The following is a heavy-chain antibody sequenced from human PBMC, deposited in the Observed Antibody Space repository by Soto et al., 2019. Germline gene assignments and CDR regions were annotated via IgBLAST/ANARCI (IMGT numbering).Heavy chain of an antibody. J-gene: IGHJ4*02. Sequence: QVQLVESGGGVVQPGRSLRLSCAASGFTFSSYGMHWVRQAPGKGLEWVAVIWYDGSNKYYADSVKGRFTISRDNSKNTLYLQMNSLRAEDTAVYYCARGPIGGTMVRGVIRFDYWGQGTLVTVSS. CDR1: GFTFSSYG. CDR2: IWYDGSNK. V-gene: IGHV3-33*01. D-gene: IGHD3-10*01. CDR3: ARGPIGGTMVRGVIRFDY.